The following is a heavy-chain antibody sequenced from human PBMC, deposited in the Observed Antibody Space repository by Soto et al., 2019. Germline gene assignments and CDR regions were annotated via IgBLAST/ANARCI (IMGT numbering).Heavy chain of an antibody. Sequence: GGSLRLSCAASGFTFSSYWMSWVRQAPGKGLEWVANIKQDGSEKYYVDSVKGRFTISRDNAKNSLYLQMNSLRAEDPAVYYCAISGGYGSGSSALDYWGQGTLVTVSS. CDR3: AISGGYGSGSSALDY. D-gene: IGHD3-10*01. J-gene: IGHJ4*02. V-gene: IGHV3-7*03. CDR1: GFTFSSYW. CDR2: IKQDGSEK.